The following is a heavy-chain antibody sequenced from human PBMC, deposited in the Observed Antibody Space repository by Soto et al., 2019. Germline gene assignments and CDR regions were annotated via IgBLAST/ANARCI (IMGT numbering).Heavy chain of an antibody. V-gene: IGHV1-2*02. CDR2: INPNSGGT. D-gene: IGHD6-19*01. CDR3: ARVLRLSGGWYSYYYYGMDV. CDR1: GYTFSGYY. Sequence: GASVKVSCKASGYTFSGYYIHWLRQAPGQGLERMGWINPNSGGTNYAQKFQGRVTVTRDTPTSTAYMELSRLTSDDTAVYYCARVLRLSGGWYSYYYYGMDVWGQGTTVTVSS. J-gene: IGHJ6*02.